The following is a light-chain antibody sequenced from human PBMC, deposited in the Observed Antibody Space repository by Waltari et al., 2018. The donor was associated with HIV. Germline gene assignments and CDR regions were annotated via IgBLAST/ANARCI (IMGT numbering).Light chain of an antibody. CDR1: SSDVGGYNY. J-gene: IGLJ2*01. Sequence: SVSGSPGQSITISCTGTSSDVGGYNYVSWYQQHPGKAPNRMIYEVSNRPSGVSNRFSGSKSGNTASLTISGLQAEDEADYYCSSYTSSSSVVFGGGTKLTVL. CDR2: EVS. CDR3: SSYTSSSSVV. V-gene: IGLV2-14*01.